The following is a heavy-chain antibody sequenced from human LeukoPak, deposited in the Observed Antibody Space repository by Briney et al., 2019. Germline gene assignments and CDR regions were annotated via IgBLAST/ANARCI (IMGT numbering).Heavy chain of an antibody. J-gene: IGHJ6*04. CDR2: MYHSGTT. V-gene: IGHV4-4*02. D-gene: IGHD1-26*01. Sequence: SSETLSLTCAVSGGSISSNNWWSWVRQPPGKGLEWIGEMYHSGTTNYNPSLKSRVTISIDKSTNQFSLRLTPVTAADTAVYYCARDIGSSTPSGFWGKGTTVTVSS. CDR3: ARDIGSSTPSGF. CDR1: GGSISSNNW.